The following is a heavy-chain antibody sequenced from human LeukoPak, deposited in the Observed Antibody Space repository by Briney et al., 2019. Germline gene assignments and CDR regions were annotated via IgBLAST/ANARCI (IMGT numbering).Heavy chain of an antibody. CDR3: AKKNPGDYYYYFDY. Sequence: GGSLRLSCAASGFTFSSYAMSWVRQAPGKGLEWVSAISGSGGSTYYADSVKGRYTISRDNSMNTLYLEMNSLRAEDTAVYYCAKKNPGDYYYYFDYWGQGTLVTVSS. V-gene: IGHV3-23*01. CDR1: GFTFSSYA. J-gene: IGHJ4*02. CDR2: ISGSGGST. D-gene: IGHD3-22*01.